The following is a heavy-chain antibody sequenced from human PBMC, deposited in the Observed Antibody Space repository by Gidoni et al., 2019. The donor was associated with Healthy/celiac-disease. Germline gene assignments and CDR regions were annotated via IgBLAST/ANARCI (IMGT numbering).Heavy chain of an antibody. D-gene: IGHD6-13*01. CDR1: GGSISSSSYY. Sequence: QLQLQESGPGLVKPSETLSLTCTVSGGSISSSSYYWGWIRQPPGKGLEWIGSIYYSGSTYYNPSLKSRVTISVDTSKNQFSLKLSSVTAADTAVYYCARLPLAAAGTIVYFDYWGQGTLVTVSS. V-gene: IGHV4-39*01. J-gene: IGHJ4*02. CDR2: IYYSGST. CDR3: ARLPLAAAGTIVYFDY.